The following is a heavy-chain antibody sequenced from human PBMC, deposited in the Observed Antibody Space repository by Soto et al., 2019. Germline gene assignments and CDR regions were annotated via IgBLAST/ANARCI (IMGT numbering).Heavy chain of an antibody. D-gene: IGHD3-16*01. CDR1: GFTFSSYS. Sequence: GGSLRLSCAASGFTFSSYSMNWVRQAPGKGLEWVSSISSSSSYIYYADSVKGRFTISRDNAKNSLYLQMNSLRAEDTAVYYCARVGFMITFGGVPLDYWGQGTLVTVSS. V-gene: IGHV3-21*01. CDR2: ISSSSSYI. J-gene: IGHJ4*02. CDR3: ARVGFMITFGGVPLDY.